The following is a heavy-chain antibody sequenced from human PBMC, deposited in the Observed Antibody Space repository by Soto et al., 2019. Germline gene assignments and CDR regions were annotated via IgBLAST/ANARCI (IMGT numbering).Heavy chain of an antibody. V-gene: IGHV4-4*02. CDR1: GGSISSSNW. J-gene: IGHJ3*02. Sequence: QVQLQESGPGLVKPSGILSLTCAVSGGSISSSNWWSWVRQPPGKGLEWIGEIYHSGSTNYNPSLKSRVTISVDKSKNQFSLKLSSVTAADTAVYYCASKGMTTVTFDAFDIWGQGTMVTVSS. CDR3: ASKGMTTVTFDAFDI. D-gene: IGHD4-17*01. CDR2: IYHSGST.